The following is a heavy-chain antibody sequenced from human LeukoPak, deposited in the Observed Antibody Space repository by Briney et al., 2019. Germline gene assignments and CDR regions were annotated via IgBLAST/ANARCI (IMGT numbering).Heavy chain of an antibody. Sequence: GGSLRLSCAASGFSLSTYAMSWVRQAPGKGLEWVSHFGGSGGTIYYADSVNGRFTISRDNSKNTLYLQMNSLRAEDTAVYYCAKSDCGGDCHLLDYWGQGTLVTVSS. CDR1: GFSLSTYA. J-gene: IGHJ4*02. D-gene: IGHD2-21*02. CDR3: AKSDCGGDCHLLDY. V-gene: IGHV3-23*01. CDR2: FGGSGGTI.